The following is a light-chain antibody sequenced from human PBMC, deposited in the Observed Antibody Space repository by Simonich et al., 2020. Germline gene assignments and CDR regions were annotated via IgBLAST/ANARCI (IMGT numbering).Light chain of an antibody. CDR1: SSDVVGYNY. J-gene: IGLJ2*01. CDR2: EGS. CDR3: CSYAGSSTVV. V-gene: IGLV2-23*01. Sequence: HSALTHPPSVSGSPGHSSTISSTGTSSDVVGYNYVSWYQQHPGKAPKLMFYEGSKRPSGVSNRFSGSKSGNTASLTISGRQAEDEADYYCCSYAGSSTVVFGGGTKLTVL.